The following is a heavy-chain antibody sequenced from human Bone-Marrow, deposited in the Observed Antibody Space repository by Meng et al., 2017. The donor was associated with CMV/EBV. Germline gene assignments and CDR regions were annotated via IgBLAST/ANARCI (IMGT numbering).Heavy chain of an antibody. Sequence: GSLRLSCTVSGYSISSGYYWGWIRQPPGKGLEWIGSIYHSGSTYYNPSLKSRVTISVDTSKNQFSLKLSSVTAADTAVYYCGCCSSTSLSRGGDYFDYWGQGTRVTGYS. CDR3: GCCSSTSLSRGGDYFDY. V-gene: IGHV4-38-2*02. D-gene: IGHD2-2*01. J-gene: IGHJ4*02. CDR2: IYHSGST. CDR1: GYSISSGYY.